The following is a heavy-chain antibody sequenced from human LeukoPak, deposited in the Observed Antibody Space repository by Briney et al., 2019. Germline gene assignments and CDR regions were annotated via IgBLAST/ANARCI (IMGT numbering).Heavy chain of an antibody. J-gene: IGHJ5*02. V-gene: IGHV1-18*01. Sequence: ASVKVSCKASGYTFGSYGVSWVRQAPGQGLEWMAWISPYNGNTNYAQKFQGRVTMTTDTSTSTAYMELRSLRADDTAVYYCARDSASVWCGSSGWSNWFEPWGQGTLVTVSS. CDR3: ARDSASVWCGSSGWSNWFEP. CDR1: GYTFGSYG. D-gene: IGHD6-19*01. CDR2: ISPYNGNT.